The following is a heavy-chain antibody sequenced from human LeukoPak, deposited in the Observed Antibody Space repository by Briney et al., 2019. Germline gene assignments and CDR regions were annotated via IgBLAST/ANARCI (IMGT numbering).Heavy chain of an antibody. V-gene: IGHV7-4-1*02. CDR2: ITTNTGNP. CDR1: GYTFTSYA. D-gene: IGHD6-19*01. CDR3: ARSGDSSGWYSDY. J-gene: IGHJ4*02. Sequence: ASVKVSCKASGYTFTSYAMNWVRQAPGQGLEWMGWITTNTGNPTYAQGFTGRFVFSLDTSVSTTYLQISSLKAEDTAVYYCARSGDSSGWYSDYWGQGTLVTVSS.